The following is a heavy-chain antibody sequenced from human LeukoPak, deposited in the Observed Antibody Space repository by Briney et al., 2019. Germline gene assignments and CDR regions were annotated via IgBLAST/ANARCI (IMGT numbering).Heavy chain of an antibody. J-gene: IGHJ2*01. CDR2: IYYIGST. Sequence: SETLSLTCTVSGGSLSSYYWSWIRQPPGKGLEWIGYIYYIGSTDYNPSLKSRVTISVDTSKNQCSLKLTSVTAADTAVYYCARRPTHPPLSYCFDLWGRGTLVTVSS. CDR1: GGSLSSYY. V-gene: IGHV4-59*08. CDR3: ARRPTHPPLSYCFDL. D-gene: IGHD1-1*01.